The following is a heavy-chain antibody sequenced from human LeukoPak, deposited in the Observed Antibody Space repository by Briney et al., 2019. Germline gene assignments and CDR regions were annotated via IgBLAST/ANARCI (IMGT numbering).Heavy chain of an antibody. V-gene: IGHV4-31*03. J-gene: IGHJ3*02. D-gene: IGHD6-25*01. CDR2: IYYGGST. Sequence: SETLSLTCTVSGGSISSGGYYWSWIRQHPGKGLEWIGYIYYGGSTYYNPSLKSRVTISVDTSKNQFSLKLSSVTAADTAVYYCARGFRIQRAFDIWGQGTMVTVSS. CDR1: GGSISSGGYY. CDR3: ARGFRIQRAFDI.